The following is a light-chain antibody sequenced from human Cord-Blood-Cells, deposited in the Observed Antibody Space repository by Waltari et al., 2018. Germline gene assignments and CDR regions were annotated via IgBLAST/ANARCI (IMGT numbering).Light chain of an antibody. V-gene: IGLV2-23*02. CDR1: SSDVGSYNL. J-gene: IGLJ1*01. CDR2: EVS. CDR3: CSYAGSSTYV. Sequence: QSALTQPASVSGSPGQSITISCTGTSSDVGSYNLVSWYQQHPGKAPKLMIYEVSKRPSGGSNRFSGSKSSNTASLTISGLQAEDEADYYCCSYAGSSTYVFGTGTKVTVL.